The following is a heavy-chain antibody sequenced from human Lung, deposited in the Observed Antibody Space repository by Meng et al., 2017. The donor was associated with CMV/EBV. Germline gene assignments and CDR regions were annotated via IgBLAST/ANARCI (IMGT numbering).Heavy chain of an antibody. V-gene: IGHV3-74*01. D-gene: IGHD1-26*01. J-gene: IGHJ4*02. CDR2: IDNNGRSA. Sequence: VRWVESGGGLVQPGGSLRLSCAVSGFTVRSYWMHWVRQAPGKGLEWVSRIDNNGRSASYADSVRGRFTISRDSAKNTLYLQMSSLRVEDTAVYYCVRGLAENLGWEMGYWGQGTLVTVSS. CDR3: VRGLAENLGWEMGY. CDR1: GFTVRSYW.